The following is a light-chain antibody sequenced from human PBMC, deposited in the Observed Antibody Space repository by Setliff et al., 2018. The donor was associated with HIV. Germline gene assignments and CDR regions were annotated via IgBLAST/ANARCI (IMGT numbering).Light chain of an antibody. CDR1: SSDVGSYDP. V-gene: IGLV2-23*02. Sequence: ALTQPASVSGSPGQSITISCTGTSSDVGSYDPVSWYQQHPGKAPKVMIYEVSKRPSGVSNRFSGSKSGNTASLTISGLQAEDEADYYCCSYAGSSTFVFGIGTKVTVL. CDR3: CSYAGSSTFV. CDR2: EVS. J-gene: IGLJ1*01.